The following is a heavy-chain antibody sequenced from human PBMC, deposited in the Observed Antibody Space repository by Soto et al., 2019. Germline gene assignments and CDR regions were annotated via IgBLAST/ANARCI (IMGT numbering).Heavy chain of an antibody. CDR3: ARYFGEFISPFDY. CDR1: GGSISSYY. Sequence: SETLSLTCTVSGGSISSYYWSWIRQPPGKGLEWIGYIYHSGSTNYNPSLKSRVTISVDTSKNQFSLKLSSVTAADTAVYYCARYFGEFISPFDYWGQGTLVTVSS. V-gene: IGHV4-59*08. D-gene: IGHD3-16*01. J-gene: IGHJ4*02. CDR2: IYHSGST.